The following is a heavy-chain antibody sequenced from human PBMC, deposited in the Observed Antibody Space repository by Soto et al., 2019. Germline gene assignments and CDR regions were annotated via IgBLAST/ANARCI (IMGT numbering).Heavy chain of an antibody. D-gene: IGHD3-22*01. CDR2: IRSKAYGGTT. J-gene: IGHJ3*02. CDR1: GGSFSGYY. Sequence: LSLTCAVYGGSFSGYYWSWIRQPPGKGLEWVGFIRSKAYGGTTEYAASVKGRFTSSRDDSKSIAYLQMNSLKTEDTDVYYCTRSITMIVVVITHDAFDIWGQGTMVTVSS. V-gene: IGHV3-49*03. CDR3: TRSITMIVVVITHDAFDI.